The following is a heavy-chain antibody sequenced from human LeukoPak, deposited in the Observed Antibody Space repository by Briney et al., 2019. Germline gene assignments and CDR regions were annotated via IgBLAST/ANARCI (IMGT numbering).Heavy chain of an antibody. D-gene: IGHD3-10*01. V-gene: IGHV3-33*01. Sequence: PGRSLRLSCAASGFTFSSYGMHWVRQAPGKGLEWVAVTWYDGSNKYYADSVKGRFTISRDNSKNTLYLQMNSLRAEDTAVYYCASIGIGELEADYWGQGTLVTVSS. CDR1: GFTFSSYG. J-gene: IGHJ4*02. CDR3: ASIGIGELEADY. CDR2: TWYDGSNK.